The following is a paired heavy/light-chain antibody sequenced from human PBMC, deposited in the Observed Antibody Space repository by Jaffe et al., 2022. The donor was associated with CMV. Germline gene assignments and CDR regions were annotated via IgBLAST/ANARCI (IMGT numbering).Light chain of an antibody. J-gene: IGLJ3*02. V-gene: IGLV1-44*01. Sequence: QSVLTQPPSASGTPGQRVTISCSGGSSNIGSNTVNWYQQLPGTAPKVLIYSNNQRPSGVPDRFSGSKSGTSASLAITGLQSEDEADYYCAAWDDSLNVPVFGGGTKLTVL. CDR2: SNN. CDR1: SSNIGSNT. CDR3: AAWDDSLNVPV.
Heavy chain of an antibody. Sequence: QVQLVQSGAEVKKPGASVKVSCKASRYTFTAYYIHWVRQAPGQGLEWMGWINPNSGGTNYAQKFRGRVTMTRDTSISTAYMELTRLRSDDTAVYYCARGAPMVRGAPRDYWGQGTLVTVSS. CDR3: ARGAPMVRGAPRDY. CDR2: INPNSGGT. D-gene: IGHD3-10*01. J-gene: IGHJ4*02. CDR1: RYTFTAYY. V-gene: IGHV1-2*02.